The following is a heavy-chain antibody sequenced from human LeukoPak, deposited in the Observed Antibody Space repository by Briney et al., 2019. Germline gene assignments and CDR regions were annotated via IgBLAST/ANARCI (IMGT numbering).Heavy chain of an antibody. CDR3: ARVPLPYYFDY. CDR2: INHSGST. CDR1: GGSLSGYY. D-gene: IGHD2-15*01. V-gene: IGHV4-34*01. J-gene: IGHJ4*02. Sequence: PSETLSLTCAVYGGSLSGYYWSWIRQPPGKGLEWIGEINHSGSTNYNPSLKSRVTISVDTSKNQFSLKLSSVTAADTAVYYCARVPLPYYFDYWGQGTLVTVSS.